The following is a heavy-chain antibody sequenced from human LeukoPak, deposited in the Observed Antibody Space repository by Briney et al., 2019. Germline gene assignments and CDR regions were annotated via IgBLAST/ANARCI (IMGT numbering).Heavy chain of an antibody. CDR3: AKKVDT. D-gene: IGHD5-18*01. CDR2: ISYDGSNK. Sequence: GGSLRLSCAASGFTFSSYAMSWVRQAPGKGLEWVAVISYDGSNKYYADSVKGRFTISRDNSKNTLYLQMNSLRAEDTAVYYCAKKVDTWGQGTLVTVSS. CDR1: GFTFSSYA. J-gene: IGHJ4*02. V-gene: IGHV3-30-3*01.